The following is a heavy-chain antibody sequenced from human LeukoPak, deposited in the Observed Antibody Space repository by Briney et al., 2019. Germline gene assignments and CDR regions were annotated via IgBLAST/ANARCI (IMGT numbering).Heavy chain of an antibody. J-gene: IGHJ4*02. D-gene: IGHD3-22*01. Sequence: PGGSLRLSCAASGFTFSSYEMMWVRQAPGKGLEWISYISSSGSTIYYADSVKGRFTISRDNAKNSLYLQMNSLRAEDTAVYYCARDNYDSSGPYYFDYWGQGTLVTVSS. CDR3: ARDNYDSSGPYYFDY. CDR1: GFTFSSYE. V-gene: IGHV3-48*03. CDR2: ISSSGSTI.